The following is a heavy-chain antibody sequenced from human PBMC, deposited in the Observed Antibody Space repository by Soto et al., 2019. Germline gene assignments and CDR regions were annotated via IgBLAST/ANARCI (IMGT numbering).Heavy chain of an antibody. CDR3: ARDLGYYDSDGYFDY. V-gene: IGHV1-18*04. D-gene: IGHD3-22*01. Sequence: ASGKVSCKASGYTFTSYGISWVRQAPGQGLEWMGWISAYNGNTNYAQKLQGRVTMTTDTSTSTAYMELRSLRAEDTAVYYCARDLGYYDSDGYFDYWGQGTLVTVSS. J-gene: IGHJ4*02. CDR1: GYTFTSYG. CDR2: ISAYNGNT.